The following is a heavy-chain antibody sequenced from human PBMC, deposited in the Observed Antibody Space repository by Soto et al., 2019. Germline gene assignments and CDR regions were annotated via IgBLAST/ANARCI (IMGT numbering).Heavy chain of an antibody. D-gene: IGHD6-19*01. CDR1: GFTFSSYS. Sequence: GGSLSLSCAASGFTFSSYSMNWVRQAPGKGLEWVSSISSSSSYIYYADSVKGRFTISRDNAKNSLYLQMNSLRAEDTAVYYCARSIAVAGTSDYWGQGTLVTVSS. J-gene: IGHJ4*02. CDR2: ISSSSSYI. V-gene: IGHV3-21*01. CDR3: ARSIAVAGTSDY.